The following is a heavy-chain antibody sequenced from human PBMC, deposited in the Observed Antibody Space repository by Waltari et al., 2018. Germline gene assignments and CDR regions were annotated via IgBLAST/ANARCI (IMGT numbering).Heavy chain of an antibody. CDR1: GFTFGDYA. D-gene: IGHD6-19*01. Sequence: EVQLVESGGGLVQPGRSLRLSCTASGFTFGDYAMSWVRQAPGKGLEGVGFIRSKAYGGTTEYAASVKGRFTISRDDSKSIAYLQMNSLKTEDTAVYYCTRGSGYWGQGTLVTVSS. CDR3: TRGSGY. CDR2: IRSKAYGGTT. V-gene: IGHV3-49*04. J-gene: IGHJ4*02.